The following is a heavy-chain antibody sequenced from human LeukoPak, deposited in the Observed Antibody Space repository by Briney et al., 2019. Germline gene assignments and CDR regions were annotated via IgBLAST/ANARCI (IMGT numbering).Heavy chain of an antibody. CDR3: ARVPSMIRGVVNYGMDV. J-gene: IGHJ6*02. CDR1: GYTFPANY. D-gene: IGHD3-10*01. Sequence: ASVKVSCKACGYTFPANYMHWVGQAPGQGLEWMGWINPNSGGSNCAQRFQGRVTMTRDTSINTAYMELRRLTSDDTAVYYCARVPSMIRGVVNYGMDVWGPGTTVTVSS. V-gene: IGHV1-2*02. CDR2: INPNSGGS.